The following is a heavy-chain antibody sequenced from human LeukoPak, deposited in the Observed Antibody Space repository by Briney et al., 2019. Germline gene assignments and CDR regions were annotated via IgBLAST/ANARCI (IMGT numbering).Heavy chain of an antibody. CDR2: IKQDGSEK. Sequence: GGSLRLSCAASGFTFSSYWMSWVRQAPGKGLEWVANIKQDGSEKYYVDSAKGRFTISRDNAKNSLYLQMNSLRAEDTAVYYCAREDYSSWSLNYYYYYMDVWGKGTTVTVSS. D-gene: IGHD6-13*01. V-gene: IGHV3-7*03. CDR3: AREDYSSWSLNYYYYYMDV. CDR1: GFTFSSYW. J-gene: IGHJ6*03.